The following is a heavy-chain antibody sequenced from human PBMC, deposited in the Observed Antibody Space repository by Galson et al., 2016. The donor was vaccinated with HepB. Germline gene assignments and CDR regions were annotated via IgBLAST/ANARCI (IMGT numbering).Heavy chain of an antibody. V-gene: IGHV3-66*01. CDR2: IYSDGRT. D-gene: IGHD6-13*01. CDR1: GFSFSDYY. Sequence: SLRLSCAASGFSFSDYYMSWIRQAPGKGLEWVSVIYSDGRTYYVDSVKGRSTISRDNSKNTVCLQMNSLRAEDTAVYYCASCSSWYGRCAFEIWGQGTMVTVSS. J-gene: IGHJ3*02. CDR3: ASCSSWYGRCAFEI.